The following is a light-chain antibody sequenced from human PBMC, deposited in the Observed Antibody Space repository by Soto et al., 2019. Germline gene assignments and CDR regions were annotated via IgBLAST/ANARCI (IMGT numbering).Light chain of an antibody. V-gene: IGKV3-20*01. CDR3: QQYGSSPPIT. J-gene: IGKJ5*01. Sequence: EIVLTQSPGTLSLSPGERATLSCRASQSVSSSYLAWYQQKPGQAPRLLIYGASSRATGIPDRFSGSGSGTDFTLTITRLEPEDFEVYYCQQYGSSPPITFGQWTRLEIK. CDR1: QSVSSSY. CDR2: GAS.